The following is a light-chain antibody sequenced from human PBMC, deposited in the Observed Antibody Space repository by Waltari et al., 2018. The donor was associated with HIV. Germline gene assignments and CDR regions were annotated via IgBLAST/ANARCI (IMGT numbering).Light chain of an antibody. CDR2: SNN. V-gene: IGLV1-44*01. CDR3: AAWDDSLNGPV. CDR1: SSHIRRTT. Sequence: QSVLTQPPSASGTPGQRVTLSCSGSSSHIRRTTVPWYQQLPGTAPKLLIYSNNQRPSGVPDRFSGSKSGTSASLAISGLQSEDEADYYCAAWDDSLNGPVFGGGTKLTVL. J-gene: IGLJ3*02.